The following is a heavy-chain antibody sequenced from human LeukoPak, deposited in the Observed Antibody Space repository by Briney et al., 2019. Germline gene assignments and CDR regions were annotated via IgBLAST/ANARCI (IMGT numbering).Heavy chain of an antibody. CDR2: IIPIFGTA. J-gene: IGHJ6*03. Sequence: VASVTVSCKASGGTFSSYAISWVRQAPGQGLEWMGGIIPIFGTANYAQKFQGRVTITTDESTSTAYMELSSLRSEDTAVYYCARDPVYSSGWYGYMDVWGKGTTVTVSS. CDR3: ARDPVYSSGWYGYMDV. CDR1: GGTFSSYA. V-gene: IGHV1-69*05. D-gene: IGHD6-19*01.